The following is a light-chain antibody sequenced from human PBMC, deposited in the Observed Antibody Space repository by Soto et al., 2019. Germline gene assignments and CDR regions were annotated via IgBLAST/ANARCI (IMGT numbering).Light chain of an antibody. CDR3: QQYDSLPLT. CDR2: DAS. J-gene: IGKJ4*01. Sequence: DIRMTQSPSSLAASVGDRVTITCQASQHIGKLLNWYQQKPGKAPKLLIYDASNLQTGVPSRFRGSGFGTDFTFTITTLQPEDFATYFCQQYDSLPLTFGGGTKVDI. CDR1: QHIGKL. V-gene: IGKV1-33*01.